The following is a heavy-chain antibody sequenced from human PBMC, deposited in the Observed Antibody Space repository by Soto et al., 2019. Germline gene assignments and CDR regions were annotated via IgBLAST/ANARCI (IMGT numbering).Heavy chain of an antibody. CDR2: ISGSGGST. CDR1: GFTFSSYA. V-gene: IGHV3-23*01. J-gene: IGHJ6*02. D-gene: IGHD3-3*01. CDR3: AKDLMAWSGFPRDYGMDV. Sequence: LILSWAASGFTFSSYAMSWVRQAPGKGLEWVSAISGSGGSTYYADSVKGRFTISRDNSKNTLYLQMNSLRAEDTAVYYCAKDLMAWSGFPRDYGMDVWGQGTTVTAP.